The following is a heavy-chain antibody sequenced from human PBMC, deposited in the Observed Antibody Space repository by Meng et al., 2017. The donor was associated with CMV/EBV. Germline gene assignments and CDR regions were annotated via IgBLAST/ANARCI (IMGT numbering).Heavy chain of an antibody. V-gene: IGHV1-69*05. J-gene: IGHJ6*02. CDR1: GGTFSSYA. D-gene: IGHD1-26*01. CDR2: IIPIFGTA. Sequence: SVKVSCKASGGTFSSYAISWVRQAPGQGLEWMGGIIPIFGTANYAQKFQGRVTITTDESTSTAYMELSSLRSEDTAVYYCARDRRGSYSYYYGMDVWGQGTTVTVFS. CDR3: ARDRRGSYSYYYGMDV.